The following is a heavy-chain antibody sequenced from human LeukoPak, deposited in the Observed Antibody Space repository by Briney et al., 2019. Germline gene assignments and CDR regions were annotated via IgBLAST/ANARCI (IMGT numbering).Heavy chain of an antibody. Sequence: GGSLRLSCAASGFTFSSYGMHWVRQAPGKGLEWVAVISYDGSNKYYADSVKGRFTISRDNSKNTLYLQMNSLRAEDTAVYYCAKRGVTAPNPPDYWGQGTLVTVSS. CDR3: AKRGVTAPNPPDY. CDR1: GFTFSSYG. D-gene: IGHD2-21*02. V-gene: IGHV3-30*18. CDR2: ISYDGSNK. J-gene: IGHJ4*02.